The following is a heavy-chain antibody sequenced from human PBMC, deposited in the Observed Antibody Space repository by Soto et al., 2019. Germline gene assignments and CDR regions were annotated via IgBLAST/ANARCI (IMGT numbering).Heavy chain of an antibody. CDR3: ARDLAIFGVAKSFDY. CDR2: IWYDGSNK. J-gene: IGHJ4*02. Sequence: QVQLVESGGGVVQPGRSLRLSCAASGFTFSSYGMHWVRQAPGKGLEWVAVIWYDGSNKYYADSVKGRFTISRDNSKNTLYLQVNSLRAEDTAVYYCARDLAIFGVAKSFDYWGQGTLVTVSS. D-gene: IGHD3-3*01. V-gene: IGHV3-33*01. CDR1: GFTFSSYG.